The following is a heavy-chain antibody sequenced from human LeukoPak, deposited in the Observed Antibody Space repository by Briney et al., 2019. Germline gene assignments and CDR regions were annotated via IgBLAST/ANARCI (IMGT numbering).Heavy chain of an antibody. CDR2: TYYSGST. Sequence: PSETLSLTCTVSGGSISSSSYSWGWIRQPPGKGLEWIGSTYYSGSTYYNPSLKSRVTISVDTSKNQFSLKLSSVTAADTAVYYCARHKGLGYGDYTLFDYWGQGTLVTVSS. CDR1: GGSISSSSYS. V-gene: IGHV4-39*01. D-gene: IGHD4-17*01. J-gene: IGHJ4*02. CDR3: ARHKGLGYGDYTLFDY.